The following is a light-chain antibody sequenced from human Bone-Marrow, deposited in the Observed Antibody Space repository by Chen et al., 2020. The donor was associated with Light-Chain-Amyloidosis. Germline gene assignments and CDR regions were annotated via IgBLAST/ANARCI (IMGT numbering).Light chain of an antibody. J-gene: IGLJ2*01. CDR1: SSNIGSNY. CDR2: RNN. Sequence: QSVLTQPPSASGTPGQRFTISCSGSSSNIGSNYVYWYQQLPGTAPKLLIYRNNQRPSGVPDRFSGSKSGTSASLASSGLRSEDEADYYCAAWDDSLRKVFGGGTKLTVL. CDR3: AAWDDSLRKV. V-gene: IGLV1-47*01.